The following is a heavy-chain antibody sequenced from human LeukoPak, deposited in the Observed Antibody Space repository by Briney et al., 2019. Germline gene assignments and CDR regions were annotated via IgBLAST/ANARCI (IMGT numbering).Heavy chain of an antibody. CDR1: GYSFTSYW. D-gene: IGHD1-26*01. CDR2: IYPGDSDT. V-gene: IGHV5-51*01. J-gene: IGHJ5*02. CDR3: AREGAPSVGDWFDP. Sequence: GEALKISCKGSGYSFTSYWIGWVRQLPGKGLQWMEMIYPGDSDTRYSPSFQGQVTISADKSISTAYLQWSSLKASDTAMYYCAREGAPSVGDWFDPWGQGTLVTVSS.